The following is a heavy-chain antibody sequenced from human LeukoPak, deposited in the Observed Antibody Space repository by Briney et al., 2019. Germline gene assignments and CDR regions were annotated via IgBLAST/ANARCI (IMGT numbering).Heavy chain of an antibody. J-gene: IGHJ5*02. Sequence: EASVKVSCKASGYTFTSYGISWVRQAPGQGLEWMGWISAYNGNTNYAQKLQGRVTMTTDTSTSTAYMELRSLRSDDTAVYYCARDIAELWFGGNWFDPWGQGTLVTVSS. CDR2: ISAYNGNT. D-gene: IGHD3-10*01. CDR1: GYTFTSYG. V-gene: IGHV1-18*01. CDR3: ARDIAELWFGGNWFDP.